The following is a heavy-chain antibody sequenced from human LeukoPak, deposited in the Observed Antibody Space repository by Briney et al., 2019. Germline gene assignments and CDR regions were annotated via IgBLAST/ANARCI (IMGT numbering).Heavy chain of an antibody. D-gene: IGHD5-18*01. V-gene: IGHV1-69*06. CDR3: ARGRGYSYGYYYYYMDV. CDR1: GYTFTNYG. J-gene: IGHJ6*03. Sequence: GASVKVSCKASGYTFTNYGITWIRQAPGQGLEWMGGIIPIFGTANYAQKFQGRVTITADKSTSTAYMELSSLRSEDTAVYYCARGRGYSYGYYYYYMDVWGKGTTVTVSS. CDR2: IIPIFGTA.